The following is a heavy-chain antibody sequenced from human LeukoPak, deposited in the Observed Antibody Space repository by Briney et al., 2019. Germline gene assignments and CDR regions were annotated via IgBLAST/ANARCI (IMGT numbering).Heavy chain of an antibody. CDR1: GGSISSYY. Sequence: SETLSLTCTVSGGSISSYYWNWIRRPPGKGLEWIGYIYYSGSTNYNPSLKSRVTISVDTSKNQFTLKLSSVTAADTAVYFCARQLRGEAVAGHLQPFDYWGQGTLVTVSS. V-gene: IGHV4-59*08. J-gene: IGHJ4*02. CDR2: IYYSGST. D-gene: IGHD6-19*01. CDR3: ARQLRGEAVAGHLQPFDY.